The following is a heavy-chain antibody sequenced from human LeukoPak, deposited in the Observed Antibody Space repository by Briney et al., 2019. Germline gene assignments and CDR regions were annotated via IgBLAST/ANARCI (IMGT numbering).Heavy chain of an antibody. D-gene: IGHD5-18*01. CDR2: IYYSGST. CDR1: GGSISSSSYY. Sequence: PSETLSLTCTVSGGSISSSSYYWGWIRQPPGKGLEWIGSIYYSGSTYYNPSLKSRVTISVDTSKDQFSLKLSSVTAADTAVYYCARDTSAMGSSYYYYGMDVWGQGTTVTVSS. J-gene: IGHJ6*02. V-gene: IGHV4-39*07. CDR3: ARDTSAMGSSYYYYGMDV.